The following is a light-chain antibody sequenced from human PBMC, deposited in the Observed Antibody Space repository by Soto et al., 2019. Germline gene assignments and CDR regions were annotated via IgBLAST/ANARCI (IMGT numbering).Light chain of an antibody. CDR2: GVN. Sequence: QSALTQPASVSGSPGQSITISCTGTSSDVGSYNLVSWYQQHPGKAPKLMIYGVNKRPSGVSNRFSGSKSGNTASLTISGIQAEDEADYYCCSYAGISTFYVFGTGTKVTVL. CDR1: SSDVGSYNL. J-gene: IGLJ1*01. V-gene: IGLV2-23*02. CDR3: CSYAGISTFYV.